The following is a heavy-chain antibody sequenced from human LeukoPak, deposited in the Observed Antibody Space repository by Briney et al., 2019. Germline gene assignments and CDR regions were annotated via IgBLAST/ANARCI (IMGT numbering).Heavy chain of an antibody. V-gene: IGHV3-23*01. D-gene: IGHD3-3*01. CDR2: ISGSGGST. CDR3: AKDLRGVAPYPVYYMDV. Sequence: AGGSLRLSCAASGFTFSSYAMSWVRQAPGKGLEWVSAISGSGGSTYYADSVKGRFTISRDNSKNTLYLQMNSLRAEDTAVYYCAKDLRGVAPYPVYYMDVWGKGTTVTVSS. J-gene: IGHJ6*03. CDR1: GFTFSSYA.